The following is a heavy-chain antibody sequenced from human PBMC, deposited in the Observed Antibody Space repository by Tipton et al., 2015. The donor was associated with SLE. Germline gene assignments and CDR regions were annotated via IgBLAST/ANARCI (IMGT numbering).Heavy chain of an antibody. CDR1: GGSISSNSYY. V-gene: IGHV4-39*07. J-gene: IGHJ4*02. Sequence: TLSLTCTVSGGSISSNSYYWGWIRQPPGKGLEWIGSVYYTGSSHYNPSLKSRVTISVDTSKSQFSLKLSSVTAADTAVYYCAIQSYDYVWGSYRYKDYWGQGTLVTVSS. CDR2: VYYTGSS. CDR3: AIQSYDYVWGSYRYKDY. D-gene: IGHD3-16*02.